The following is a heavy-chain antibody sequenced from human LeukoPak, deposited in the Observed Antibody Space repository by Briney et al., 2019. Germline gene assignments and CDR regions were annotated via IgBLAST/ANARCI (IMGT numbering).Heavy chain of an antibody. J-gene: IGHJ2*01. CDR3: ARGGVWYFDL. CDR1: GGSISFHY. CDR2: IHLSGST. Sequence: PSETLSLTCTVSGGSISFHYWSWIRQPPGKGLEWIGYIHLSGSTYYDPSLRSRVTISGDTPKNQFSLRLNSVTAAGTAVYYCARGGVWYFDLWGRGTLVTVSS. V-gene: IGHV4-59*11. D-gene: IGHD3-16*01.